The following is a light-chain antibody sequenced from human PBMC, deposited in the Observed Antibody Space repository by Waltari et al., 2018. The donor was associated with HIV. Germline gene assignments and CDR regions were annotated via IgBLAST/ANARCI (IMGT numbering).Light chain of an antibody. CDR2: EYY. Sequence: NFMLTQPPSVSESPGKTVTISCTRSSGSIASNYVQWYQQRPGSAPTTLIYEYYQRPSGVPDRFSGSIDTSSNSASLTISGLKTEDEADYYCQSFDTSNQWIFGGGTKLTVL. J-gene: IGLJ2*01. V-gene: IGLV6-57*03. CDR3: QSFDTSNQWI. CDR1: SGSIASNY.